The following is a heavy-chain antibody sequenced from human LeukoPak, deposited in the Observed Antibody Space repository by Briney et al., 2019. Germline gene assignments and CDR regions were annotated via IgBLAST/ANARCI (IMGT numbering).Heavy chain of an antibody. D-gene: IGHD3-10*01. Sequence: SETLSLTCTVSGGSISSGGYYWSWIRQHPGKGLEWIGYIYYSGSTYYNPSLKGRVTISVDTSKNQFSLKLSSVTAADTAVYYCTREPLRVSDAFDIWGQGTMVTVSS. J-gene: IGHJ3*02. CDR2: IYYSGST. V-gene: IGHV4-31*03. CDR1: GGSISSGGYY. CDR3: TREPLRVSDAFDI.